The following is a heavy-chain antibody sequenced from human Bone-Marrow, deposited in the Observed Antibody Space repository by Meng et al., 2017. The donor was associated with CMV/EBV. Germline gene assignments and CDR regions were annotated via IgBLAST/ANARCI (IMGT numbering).Heavy chain of an antibody. D-gene: IGHD2-15*01. Sequence: ASVKVSCKASGYTFTSYDINWVRQATGQGLEWMGWMNPNSGNTGYAQKFQGRVTMTRNTSISTAYMELSSLRSEDTAVYYCARGRDIVVVVAATHPFDNWGQGTLVTVSS. CDR1: GYTFTSYD. CDR3: ARGRDIVVVVAATHPFDN. V-gene: IGHV1-8*01. CDR2: MNPNSGNT. J-gene: IGHJ4*02.